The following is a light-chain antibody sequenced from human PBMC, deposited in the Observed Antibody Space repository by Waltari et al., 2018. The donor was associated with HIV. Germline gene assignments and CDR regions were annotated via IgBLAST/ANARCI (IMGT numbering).Light chain of an antibody. Sequence: QSVLTQSPSVSGAPGQRVTISCTGSSSNIGAGYDVDWYQQLPGTAPKLLIYGNSNRPSGVPDRFSGSKSGTSASLAITGLQAEDEADYYCQSYDSSLSGSYVFGTGTKVTVL. CDR2: GNS. CDR1: SSNIGAGYD. V-gene: IGLV1-40*01. J-gene: IGLJ1*01. CDR3: QSYDSSLSGSYV.